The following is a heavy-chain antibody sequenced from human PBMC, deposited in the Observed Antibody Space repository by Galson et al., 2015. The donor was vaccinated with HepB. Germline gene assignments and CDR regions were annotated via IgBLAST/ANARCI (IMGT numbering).Heavy chain of an antibody. CDR3: ARNHYTGTYPDY. CDR2: ISSNASSI. D-gene: IGHD1-26*01. V-gene: IGHV3-11*01. CDR1: GFTFSDYY. J-gene: IGHJ4*02. Sequence: SLRLSCAASGFTFSDYYMAWIRQAPGKGLEWVSYISSNASSIQYAGSVKGRFTISRDNAKTSLYLQMNSLRAEDTAVYFCARNHYTGTYPDYWGQGTLVTVSS.